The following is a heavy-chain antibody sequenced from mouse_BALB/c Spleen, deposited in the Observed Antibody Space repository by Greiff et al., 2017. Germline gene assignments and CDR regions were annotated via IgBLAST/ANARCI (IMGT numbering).Heavy chain of an antibody. CDR2: IRNKANGYTT. Sequence: EVQLQQSGGGLVQPGGSLRLSCATSGFTFTDYYMSWVRQPPGKALEWLGFIRNKANGYTTEYSASVKGRFTISRDNSQSILYLQMNTLRAEDSATYYCARDVYAVDYWGQGTTLTVSS. CDR3: ARDVYAVDY. V-gene: IGHV7-3*02. J-gene: IGHJ2*01. CDR1: GFTFTDYY. D-gene: IGHD2-12*01.